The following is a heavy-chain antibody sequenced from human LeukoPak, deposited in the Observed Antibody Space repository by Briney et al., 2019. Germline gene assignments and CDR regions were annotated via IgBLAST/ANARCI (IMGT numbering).Heavy chain of an antibody. CDR1: GFTFSSYW. Sequence: GGSLRLSCAASGFTFSSYWMHWVRQAPGKGLVWVSRINSDGSSTSYADSVKGRFTISRGNAKNTLYLQMNSLRAEDTAVYYCARIGGVWGESAYWGQGTLVTVSS. D-gene: IGHD2-8*02. V-gene: IGHV3-74*01. CDR2: INSDGSST. CDR3: ARIGGVWGESAY. J-gene: IGHJ4*02.